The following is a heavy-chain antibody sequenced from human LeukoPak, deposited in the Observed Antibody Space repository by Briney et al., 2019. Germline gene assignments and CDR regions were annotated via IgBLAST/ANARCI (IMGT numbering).Heavy chain of an antibody. Sequence: TSETLSLTCTVSGYSISSGYYWGWIRQPPGKGLEWIGYIYSSGSTYYNPSLKSRVVTSMDTSKNQFSLKLSSVTAADTAVYYCARGNFAPLRGYGVYSKNFDYWGQGSLVTVSS. CDR3: ARGNFAPLRGYGVYSKNFDY. D-gene: IGHD4-17*01. CDR1: GYSISSGYY. J-gene: IGHJ4*02. CDR2: IYSSGST. V-gene: IGHV4-38-2*02.